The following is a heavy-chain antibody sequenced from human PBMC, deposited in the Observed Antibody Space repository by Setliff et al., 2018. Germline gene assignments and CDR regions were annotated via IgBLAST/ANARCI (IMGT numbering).Heavy chain of an antibody. D-gene: IGHD1-26*01. CDR2: IYHSGSA. CDR3: AREVGTSTSSDAFDV. CDR1: GDSISSGDYF. V-gene: IGHV4-30-4*08. J-gene: IGHJ3*01. Sequence: PSETLSLTCTVSGDSISSGDYFWSWIRQPPGKGLEWIAYIYHSGSAYYNPSLKSRVTMSVDTSKNQFSLHLTSVTAADTAVYYCAREVGTSTSSDAFDVWCQGMMGTVSS.